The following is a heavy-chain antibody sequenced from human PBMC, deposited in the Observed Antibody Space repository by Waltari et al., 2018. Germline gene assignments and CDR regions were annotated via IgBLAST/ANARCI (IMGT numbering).Heavy chain of an antibody. CDR2: ISYDGRDN. D-gene: IGHD5-18*01. CDR1: GFTFSNYG. V-gene: IGHV3-30*03. CDR3: ARGYSYGTRSIVAY. Sequence: QVQLLESGGGVVQPGRSLRLSCAASGFTFSNYGMHWVRQAPGQGLEWVAVISYDGRDNSYSDSVKGRFTISRDNSKNTVYLQMNSLRAEDTAVYYCARGYSYGTRSIVAYWGQGTLVIVSS. J-gene: IGHJ4*02.